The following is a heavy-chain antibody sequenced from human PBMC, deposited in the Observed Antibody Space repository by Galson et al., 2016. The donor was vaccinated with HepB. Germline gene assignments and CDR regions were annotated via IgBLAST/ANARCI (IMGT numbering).Heavy chain of an antibody. J-gene: IGHJ4*02. V-gene: IGHV4-39*01. CDR1: GASISNRSYY. CDR2: LYYTGST. CDR3: ARAGDSSPSRPFDY. D-gene: IGHD6-13*01. Sequence: SETLSLTCTVSGASISNRSYYWGWIRQPPGKGLEWIGNLYYTGSTYYNPSLKSRISISVDTSKTQFSLKLSSVTVADTAVYYCARAGDSSPSRPFDYWGQGALLTVSS.